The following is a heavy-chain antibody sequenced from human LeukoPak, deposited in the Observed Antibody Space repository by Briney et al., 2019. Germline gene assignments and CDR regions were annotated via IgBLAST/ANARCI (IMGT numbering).Heavy chain of an antibody. J-gene: IGHJ1*01. D-gene: IGHD1-1*01. CDR2: IYYSGST. V-gene: IGHV4-30-4*08. Sequence: SQTLSLTCTVSGGSISSGDYYWSWLRQPPGTGLEWIGYIYYSGSTYYNPSLKSRVTISVDTSKNQFSLKLSSVTAADTAVYYCASRRPQQYFQHWGQGTLVTVSS. CDR3: ASRRPQQYFQH. CDR1: GGSISSGDYY.